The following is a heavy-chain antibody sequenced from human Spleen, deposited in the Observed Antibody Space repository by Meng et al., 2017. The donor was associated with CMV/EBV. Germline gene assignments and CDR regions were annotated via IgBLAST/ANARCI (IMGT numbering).Heavy chain of an antibody. CDR1: GVSINFYY. Sequence: SETLSLTCTVSGVSINFYYWSWIRQSPGKGLEWIGNIHSSGSTNNIPSLKSRVIMSLDTSRSQFSLRLTSVTAADTAVYYCAREYRSSSYYFDFWGQGMPVTVSS. CDR3: AREYRSSSYYFDF. J-gene: IGHJ4*02. CDR2: IHSSGST. D-gene: IGHD6-6*01. V-gene: IGHV4-59*12.